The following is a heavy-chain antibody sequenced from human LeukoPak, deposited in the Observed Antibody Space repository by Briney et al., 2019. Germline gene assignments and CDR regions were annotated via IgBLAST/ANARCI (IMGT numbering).Heavy chain of an antibody. CDR3: ARDVSGATHLDY. CDR1: GGSISSYY. V-gene: IGHV4-4*08. CDR2: IYYSGST. J-gene: IGHJ4*01. Sequence: SETLSLTCTVSGGSISSYYWSWIRQPPGKGLEWIGYIYYSGSTNYNPSLKSRVTISVDTSKNQFSLKLSSVTAANTAVYYCARDVSGATHLDYWGHGTLVTVSS. D-gene: IGHD6-19*01.